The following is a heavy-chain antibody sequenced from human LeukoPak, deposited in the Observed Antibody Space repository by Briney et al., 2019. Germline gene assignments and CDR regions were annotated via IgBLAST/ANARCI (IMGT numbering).Heavy chain of an antibody. V-gene: IGHV3-33*01. Sequence: PGGSLRLSCAASRFSFNVYAMHWVRQAPGKGLEWVAVIWFDGSSKYYADSVKGRFTISRDNSKNTLYLQMNSLTAEDTAVYYCARGVYYYDSSGTNWFDPWGQGTLVTVSS. CDR1: RFSFNVYA. J-gene: IGHJ5*02. CDR3: ARGVYYYDSSGTNWFDP. CDR2: IWFDGSSK. D-gene: IGHD3-22*01.